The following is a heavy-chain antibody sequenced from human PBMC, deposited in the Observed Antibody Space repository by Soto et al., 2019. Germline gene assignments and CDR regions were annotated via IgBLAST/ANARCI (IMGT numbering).Heavy chain of an antibody. J-gene: IGHJ4*02. CDR1: GGSISSYY. CDR2: IYNSGST. V-gene: IGHV4-59*08. CDR3: ARHESSGWYYFDY. Sequence: VQLQESGPGLVKPSETLSLTCTVSGGSISSYYWSWIRQPPGEGLEWIGYIYNSGSTNYNPALKSLVTISVDMSKNQFSLKLNSVTAADTAVYYCARHESSGWYYFDYWGQGTLVTVSS. D-gene: IGHD6-19*01.